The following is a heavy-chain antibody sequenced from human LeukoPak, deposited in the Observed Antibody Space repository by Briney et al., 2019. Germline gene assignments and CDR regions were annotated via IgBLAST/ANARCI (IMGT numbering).Heavy chain of an antibody. CDR1: GFTFSSYG. J-gene: IGHJ6*04. Sequence: PGRSLRLSCAASGFTFSSYGMHWVRQAPGKGLEWVAVISYDGSNKYYADSVKGRFTISRDNSKNTLYLQMNSLRAEDTAVYYCAKEPDYGDYYYYYYGMDAWGKGTTVTVSS. CDR2: ISYDGSNK. V-gene: IGHV3-30*18. D-gene: IGHD4-17*01. CDR3: AKEPDYGDYYYYYYGMDA.